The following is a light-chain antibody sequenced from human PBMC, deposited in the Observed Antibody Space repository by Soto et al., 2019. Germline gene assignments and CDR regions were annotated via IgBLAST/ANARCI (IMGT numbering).Light chain of an antibody. V-gene: IGLV2-14*01. J-gene: IGLJ1*01. CDR3: SSYTSSTAYV. Sequence: QSALTQPASVSGSLGQSITISCTGTSSDVGGYNYVSWYQLHPGKAPRLILYEVTNRPSGVSDRISGSKSGNTASLTISGLQAEDEADYYCSSYTSSTAYVFGTGTKVTVL. CDR1: SSDVGGYNY. CDR2: EVT.